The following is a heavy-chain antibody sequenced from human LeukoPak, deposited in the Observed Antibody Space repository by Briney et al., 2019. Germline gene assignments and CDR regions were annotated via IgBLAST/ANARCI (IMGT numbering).Heavy chain of an antibody. J-gene: IGHJ4*02. V-gene: IGHV3-23*01. Sequence: PGGSLRLSCAACGLTFSSYAMSWVRQAPGNGLEWVSGVSGSGGTTYYADSVKGRFTVSRDNSKNTLYLQMNSLRAEETAIYYCAKDWNWNYYGSTVYWGQGTLVTVSS. CDR2: VSGSGGTT. D-gene: IGHD3-10*01. CDR3: AKDWNWNYYGSTVY. CDR1: GLTFSSYA.